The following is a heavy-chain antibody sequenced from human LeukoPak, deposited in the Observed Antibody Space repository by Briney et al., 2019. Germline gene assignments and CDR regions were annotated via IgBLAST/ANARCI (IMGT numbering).Heavy chain of an antibody. CDR1: GFTFSSYW. CDR2: TNSDGSST. V-gene: IGHV3-74*01. CDR3: ARGYCSSTGCHDYYFDY. J-gene: IGHJ4*02. D-gene: IGHD2-2*01. Sequence: GGSLRLSCAASGFTFSSYWMHWVRQAPGKGLVWVSRTNSDGSSTSYADSVKGRFTLSRDNAKNTLYLQMNSLRAEDTAVYYCARGYCSSTGCHDYYFDYWGQGTLVTVSS.